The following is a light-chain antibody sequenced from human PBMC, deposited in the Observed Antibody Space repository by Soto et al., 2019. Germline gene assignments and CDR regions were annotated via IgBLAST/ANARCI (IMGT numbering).Light chain of an antibody. CDR1: SSDVGGYND. CDR3: CSYAGSYTYV. Sequence: QSALTQPRSVSGSPGHSVTISCTGTSSDVGGYNDVCWYQQHAGKAPKLMNYDVSKRPAGVPDRFSGSRSGNTASLTISRIQAEDEADYCCCSYAGSYTYVFGTGTKLTVL. V-gene: IGLV2-11*01. CDR2: DVS. J-gene: IGLJ1*01.